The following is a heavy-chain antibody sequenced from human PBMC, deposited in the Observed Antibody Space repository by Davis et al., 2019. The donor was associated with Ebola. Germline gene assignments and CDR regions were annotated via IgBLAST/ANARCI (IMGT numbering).Heavy chain of an antibody. V-gene: IGHV3-23*01. CDR3: ARNRGHQQFDY. CDR2: ISGSGGST. Sequence: GESLKISCAASGFTFSSYAMSWVRQAPGKGLEWVSAISGSGGSTYYADSVKGRFTISRDNTKNSLYLQMNSLRDEDTAVYYCARNRGHQQFDYWGQGTLVTVSS. CDR1: GFTFSSYA. D-gene: IGHD1/OR15-1a*01. J-gene: IGHJ4*02.